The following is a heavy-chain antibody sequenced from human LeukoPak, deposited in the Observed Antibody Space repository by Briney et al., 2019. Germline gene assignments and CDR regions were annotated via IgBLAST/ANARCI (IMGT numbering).Heavy chain of an antibody. Sequence: PSETPSLICTVSGGSISSSTYYWAWVRQPPGKGLEWIGNINYSGSTHYNPSLKSRVTISVDTSKNQFSLKLSFVTDADTAVYYCGRRVAGCGYRDSWGKGTLVTVSS. D-gene: IGHD3-22*01. CDR3: GRRVAGCGYRDS. V-gene: IGHV4-39*01. J-gene: IGHJ4*02. CDR2: INYSGST. CDR1: GGSISSSTYY.